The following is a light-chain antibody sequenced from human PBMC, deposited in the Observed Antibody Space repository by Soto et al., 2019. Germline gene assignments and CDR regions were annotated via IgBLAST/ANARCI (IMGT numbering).Light chain of an antibody. CDR2: GAS. CDR1: QTVSSNY. CDR3: QQYGTSPRT. J-gene: IGKJ1*01. Sequence: EIVLTQSPGTLSLSPGERATLSCRASQTVSSNYLAWYQQKPGQAPRHLIYGASSRATGIPDRFSGSGSGTDFTLTISRLEPEDFALYYCQQYGTSPRTFGQGTKV. V-gene: IGKV3-20*01.